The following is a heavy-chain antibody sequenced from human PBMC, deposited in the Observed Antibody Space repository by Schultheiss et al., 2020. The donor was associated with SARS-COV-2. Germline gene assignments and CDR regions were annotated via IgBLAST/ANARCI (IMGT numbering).Heavy chain of an antibody. CDR2: INPSGGST. D-gene: IGHD3-22*01. CDR1: GYTFTSYY. V-gene: IGHV1-46*01. CDR3: ARERARLEYDSSGYGYYGMDV. Sequence: ASVKVSCKASGYTFTSYYMHWVRQAPGQGLEWMGIINPSGGSTSYAQKFQGRVTMTRDTSTSTVYMELSSLRSEDTAVYYCARERARLEYDSSGYGYYGMDVWGQGTTVTVSS. J-gene: IGHJ6*02.